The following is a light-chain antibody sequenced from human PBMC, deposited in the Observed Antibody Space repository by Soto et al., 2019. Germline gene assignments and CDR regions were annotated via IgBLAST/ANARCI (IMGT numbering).Light chain of an antibody. CDR1: QSVGNN. Sequence: ERVMTQSPATLSVFPGESATLSCRASQSVGNNLAWYQQTPGQAPRLLIYDASTRATGISARFSGGGSGTEFTLTISCLQPEDSAVYFCHQCCSLYTFGPGTQ. J-gene: IGKJ2*01. V-gene: IGKV3-15*01. CDR2: DAS. CDR3: HQCCSLYT.